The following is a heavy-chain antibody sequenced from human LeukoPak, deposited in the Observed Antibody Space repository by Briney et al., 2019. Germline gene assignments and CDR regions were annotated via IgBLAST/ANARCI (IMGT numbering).Heavy chain of an antibody. CDR1: GYRFTSYW. CDR2: IYPANWDT. Sequence: GESPKISCEGSGYRFTSYWVGWVRHMPGKGLEWMGIIYPANWDTRYSPSFQGQVTISVDKSINTAYLQWSSLKASDTAMYYCARALYYYDMYDAFDIWGQGTMVTVSS. J-gene: IGHJ3*02. V-gene: IGHV5-51*01. CDR3: ARALYYYDMYDAFDI. D-gene: IGHD3-22*01.